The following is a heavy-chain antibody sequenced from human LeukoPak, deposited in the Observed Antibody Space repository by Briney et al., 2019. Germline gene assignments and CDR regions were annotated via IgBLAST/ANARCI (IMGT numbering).Heavy chain of an antibody. CDR2: ISGNGGKT. J-gene: IGHJ4*02. CDR1: GFTFSSYA. V-gene: IGHV3-23*01. CDR3: AKERSSGWPFDY. Sequence: PGGSPRLSCAASGFTFSSYAMSWVRQAPGKGLEWVSGISGNGGKTHYADSVKGRFTISRDNSKNTLYLQVNGLRADDTAVYYCAKERSSGWPFDYWGQGTLVTVSS. D-gene: IGHD6-19*01.